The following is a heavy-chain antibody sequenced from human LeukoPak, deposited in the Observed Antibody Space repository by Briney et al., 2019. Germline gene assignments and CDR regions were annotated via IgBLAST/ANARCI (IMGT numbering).Heavy chain of an antibody. J-gene: IGHJ4*02. V-gene: IGHV4-39*01. CDR2: IYYSGST. D-gene: IGHD5-24*01. Sequence: SETLSLTCTVSGGSISSSSYYWGWIRQPPGKGLEWIGSIYYSGSTYYNPSLKSRVTISVDTSKNQFSLKLSSVTAADTAVYYCARLPDGYNYGDYWGQGTLVTVSS. CDR3: ARLPDGYNYGDY. CDR1: GGSISSSSYY.